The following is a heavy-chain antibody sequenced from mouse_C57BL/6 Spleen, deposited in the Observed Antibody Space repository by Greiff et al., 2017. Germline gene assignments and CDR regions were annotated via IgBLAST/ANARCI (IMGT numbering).Heavy chain of an antibody. CDR2: ISSGSSTI. J-gene: IGHJ3*01. CDR1: GFTFSDYG. V-gene: IGHV5-17*01. CDR3: ARGSIYYGNFPWFAY. D-gene: IGHD2-1*01. Sequence: DVMLVESGGGLVKPGGSLTLSCAASGFTFSDYGMHWVRQAPEKGLEWVAYISSGSSTIYYADTVKGRFTISRDNAKNTLFLQMTSLRSEDTAMYYGARGSIYYGNFPWFAYWGQGTLVTVSA.